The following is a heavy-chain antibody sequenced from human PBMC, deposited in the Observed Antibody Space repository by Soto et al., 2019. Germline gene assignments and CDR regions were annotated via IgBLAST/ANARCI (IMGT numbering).Heavy chain of an antibody. CDR1: GFTCGGYG. D-gene: IGHD6-13*01. J-gene: IGHJ4*02. Sequence: GGSKRLSCAGAGFTCGGYGVHWVRQAPGKGLEWVAVISYDGSDKYYGDSVKGRFTISRDDSKNTLYLQLNSVTPEDTAVYYCARGGGSSSWLFDYWGQGTLVTVSS. CDR3: ARGGGSSSWLFDY. V-gene: IGHV3-30*03. CDR2: ISYDGSDK.